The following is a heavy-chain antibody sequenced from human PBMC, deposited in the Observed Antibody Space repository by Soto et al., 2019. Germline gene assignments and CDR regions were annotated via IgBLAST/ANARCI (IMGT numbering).Heavy chain of an antibody. J-gene: IGHJ4*02. Sequence: QVHLVQSGAEVKKPGASVKVSCKGSGYAFPTYGITWVRQAPGQGLEWMGWISAHNGNTNYAQKLQGRVTVTRDTSTSTAYMELRSQRSDDTAVYYCAIGRDGDYWGQGALVTVSS. CDR1: GYAFPTYG. V-gene: IGHV1-18*01. D-gene: IGHD6-6*01. CDR2: ISAHNGNT. CDR3: AIGRDGDY.